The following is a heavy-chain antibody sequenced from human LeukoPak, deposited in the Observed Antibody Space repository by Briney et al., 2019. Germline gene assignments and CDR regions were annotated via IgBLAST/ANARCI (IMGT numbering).Heavy chain of an antibody. CDR2: IYYSGST. D-gene: IGHD2-15*01. V-gene: IGHV4-59*08. CDR1: GGSISSYY. Sequence: SETLSLTCTASGGSISSYYWSWIRQPPGKGLEWIGYIYYSGSTNYNPSLKSRVTISVDTSKNQFSLKLSSVTAADTAVYYCARRTPYCSGGSCYSDYYYYGMDVWGQGTTVTVSS. J-gene: IGHJ6*02. CDR3: ARRTPYCSGGSCYSDYYYYGMDV.